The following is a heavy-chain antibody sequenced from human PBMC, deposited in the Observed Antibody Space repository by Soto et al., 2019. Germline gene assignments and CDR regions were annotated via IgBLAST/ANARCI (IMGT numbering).Heavy chain of an antibody. CDR1: GFTFHTYV. CDR2: ISASGDST. D-gene: IGHD1-7*01. Sequence: PGGSLRLSCVASGFTFHTYVMNWVRQAPGKGLEWVSSISASGDSTFYPDSLKGRFTISRDNSKDTIYLQMSSLRADDTAIYYCSKGIGTTRLYSMDAWGQGTTVTVSS. V-gene: IGHV3-23*01. CDR3: SKGIGTTRLYSMDA. J-gene: IGHJ6*02.